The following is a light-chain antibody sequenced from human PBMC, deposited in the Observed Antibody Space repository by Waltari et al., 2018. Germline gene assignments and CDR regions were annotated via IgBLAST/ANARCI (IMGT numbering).Light chain of an antibody. Sequence: EVVMTQSPATLSVSQGERATLSCSASQSISINMVWYQRRPGQSLRLLIYEASMRATDIPARFSGSGYGTEFTLTIRSVQSEDAAVYYCQQFNDWPRTFGQGTKVEIK. J-gene: IGKJ1*01. CDR3: QQFNDWPRT. CDR2: EAS. CDR1: QSISIN. V-gene: IGKV3-15*01.